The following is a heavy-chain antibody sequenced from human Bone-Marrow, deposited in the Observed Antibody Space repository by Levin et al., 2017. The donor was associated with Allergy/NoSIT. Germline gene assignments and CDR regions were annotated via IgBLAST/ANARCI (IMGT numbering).Heavy chain of an antibody. V-gene: IGHV3-30-3*01. J-gene: IGHJ4*02. CDR3: ARPEAEMATMFDY. CDR1: GFTFSSYA. Sequence: GGSLRLSCAASGFTFSSYAMHWVRQAPGKGLEWVAVISYDGSNKYYADSVKGRFTISRDNSKNTLYLQMNSLRAEDTAVYYCARPEAEMATMFDYWGQGTLVTVSS. D-gene: IGHD5-24*01. CDR2: ISYDGSNK.